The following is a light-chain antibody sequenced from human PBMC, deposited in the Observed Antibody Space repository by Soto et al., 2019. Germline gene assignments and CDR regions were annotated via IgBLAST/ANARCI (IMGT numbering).Light chain of an antibody. CDR2: AAS. CDR3: QQSYNNPRT. J-gene: IGKJ1*01. V-gene: IGKV1-39*01. Sequence: DIQMTQAPSSLPASVGDRVTITCRASQTIGNYLNWYQQRPGKAPNLLISAASTLQSGVPSRFSDSGSGTDFTLTITSLQPEDFATYYCQQSYNNPRTFGQETKVEIK. CDR1: QTIGNY.